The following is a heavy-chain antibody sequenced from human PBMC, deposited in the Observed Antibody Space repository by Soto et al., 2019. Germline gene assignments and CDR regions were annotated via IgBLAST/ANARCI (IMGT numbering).Heavy chain of an antibody. V-gene: IGHV3-23*01. Sequence: EVQLLESGGGLVQPGGSLRLSCETSGFSVNTYAMTWVRQAPGMGLEWVAVINYSGRTTFHAQSVKGRFTISRDNSRNTVFLQMDRLRAEDTAVYYCVKQRGAGKTCDYNMDVWGLGKTVIVSS. D-gene: IGHD3-10*01. CDR2: INYSGRTT. CDR1: GFSVNTYA. CDR3: VKQRGAGKTCDYNMDV. J-gene: IGHJ6*02.